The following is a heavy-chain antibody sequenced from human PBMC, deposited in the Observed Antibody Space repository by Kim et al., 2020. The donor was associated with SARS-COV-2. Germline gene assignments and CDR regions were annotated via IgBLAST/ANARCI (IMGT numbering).Heavy chain of an antibody. CDR2: ISYDGSNK. CDR1: GFTFSSYG. J-gene: IGHJ6*02. V-gene: IGHV3-30*03. CDR3: ARFISSWVRVQPYYYYGMDV. Sequence: GGSLRLSCAASGFTFSSYGMHWVRQAPGKGLEWVAVISYDGSNKYYADSVKGRFTISRDNSKNTLYLQMNSLRAEDTAVYYCARFISSWVRVQPYYYYGMDVWGQGTTVTVSS. D-gene: IGHD6-13*01.